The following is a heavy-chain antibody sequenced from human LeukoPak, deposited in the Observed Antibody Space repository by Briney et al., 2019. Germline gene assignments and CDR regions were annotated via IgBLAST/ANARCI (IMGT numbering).Heavy chain of an antibody. J-gene: IGHJ4*02. V-gene: IGHV3-23*01. CDR1: GFTFSSYA. CDR2: ISGSGGST. D-gene: IGHD3-10*01. Sequence: GGSLRLSCAASGFTFSSYAMSWVRQAPGKGLEWVSAISGSGGSTYYADSVKGRFTIPRDNSKNTLYLQMNSLRAEDTAIYYCAKDNLFSSGWFGESTMYYFDYWGQGTLVTVSS. CDR3: AKDNLFSSGWFGESTMYYFDY.